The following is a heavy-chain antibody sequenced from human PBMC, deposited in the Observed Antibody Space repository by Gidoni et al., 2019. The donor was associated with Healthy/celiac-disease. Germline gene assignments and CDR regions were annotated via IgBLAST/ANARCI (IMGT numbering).Heavy chain of an antibody. J-gene: IGHJ3*02. CDR3: ARDKSKGGSYYLSPVVADAIDI. CDR2: ISSSSSYT. D-gene: IGHD1-26*01. CDR1: GFTYSDYY. V-gene: IGHV3-11*05. Sequence: QVQLVESGGGLGKPGGSLRLSCAAPGFTYSDYYTSWIRQAPGKGLEWVSYISSSSSYTNYADSVKSRFTISRDNAKNSMWLQMNSLGAEDAAVYYCARDKSKGGSYYLSPVVADAIDIWGKGTMVTVSS.